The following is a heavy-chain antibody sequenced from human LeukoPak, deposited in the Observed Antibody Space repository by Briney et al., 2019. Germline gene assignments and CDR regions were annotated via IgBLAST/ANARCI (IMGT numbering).Heavy chain of an antibody. J-gene: IGHJ6*03. D-gene: IGHD2-15*01. V-gene: IGHV1-18*01. Sequence: GASVKVSCKASGYTFTSYGISWVRQAPGQGLEWMGWISAYNGNTNYAQKLQGRVTMTTDTSTSTAYMELRSLRSDDTAVYYCARGRTVVAATLWYYYMDVWGKGTTVTVSS. CDR1: GYTFTSYG. CDR2: ISAYNGNT. CDR3: ARGRTVVAATLWYYYMDV.